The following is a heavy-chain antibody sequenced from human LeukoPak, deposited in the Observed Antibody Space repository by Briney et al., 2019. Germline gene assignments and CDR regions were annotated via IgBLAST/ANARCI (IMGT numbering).Heavy chain of an antibody. CDR2: IYYSGST. D-gene: IGHD3-16*01. CDR1: GGSISSYY. J-gene: IGHJ4*02. CDR3: ARDNDSRDPPHFDY. Sequence: PSETLPLTCTVSGGSISSYYWSWIRQPPGKGLEWIGYIYYSGSTNYNPSLKSRVTISVDTSKNQFSLKLSSVTAADTAVYYCARDNDSRDPPHFDYWGQGTLVTVSS. V-gene: IGHV4-59*01.